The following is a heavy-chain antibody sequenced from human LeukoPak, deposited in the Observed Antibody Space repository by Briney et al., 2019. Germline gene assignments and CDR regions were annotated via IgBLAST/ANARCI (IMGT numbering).Heavy chain of an antibody. V-gene: IGHV3-11*01. D-gene: IGHD3-22*01. J-gene: IGHJ4*02. CDR1: GFTFSDYY. CDR2: ISSSGSSI. Sequence: PGGSLRLSCAASGFTFSDYYMSWIRQAPGKGLEWVSYISSSGSSIYYADSVKGRFTISRDNAKNSLYLQLNSLSAEDTAVYYCARVAGPGYDGGGYWRWGPGTLVTVSS. CDR3: ARVAGPGYDGGGYWR.